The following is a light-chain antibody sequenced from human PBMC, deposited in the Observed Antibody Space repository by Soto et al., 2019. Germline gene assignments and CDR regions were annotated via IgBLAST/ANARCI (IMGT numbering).Light chain of an antibody. CDR1: QSVRSNY. CDR3: QPYGSSPLT. CDR2: DAS. V-gene: IGKV3-20*01. J-gene: IGKJ4*01. Sequence: EIELTQSPDTLSLSPGERATLSCRASQSVRSNYLAWYQQKPGQAPRFLIYDASSRATGIPDRFSGSGSGTDFTLTISRLEPQDFAVYYCQPYGSSPLTFGGGT.